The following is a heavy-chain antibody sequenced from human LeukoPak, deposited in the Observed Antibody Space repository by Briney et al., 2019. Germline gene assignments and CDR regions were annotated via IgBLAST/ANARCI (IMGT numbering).Heavy chain of an antibody. V-gene: IGHV1-18*01. D-gene: IGHD2-2*01. J-gene: IGHJ4*02. CDR1: GYTFTSYG. Sequence: GASVKVSCKASGYTFTSYGISWVRQAPGQGLEWMGWISVYNGNTKYAQKFQGRVTMTTDTSTSTAYMELRSLKSDDTAVYYCAREGPDLGYCSSTSCYLEIDYWGQGTLVTVSS. CDR3: AREGPDLGYCSSTSCYLEIDY. CDR2: ISVYNGNT.